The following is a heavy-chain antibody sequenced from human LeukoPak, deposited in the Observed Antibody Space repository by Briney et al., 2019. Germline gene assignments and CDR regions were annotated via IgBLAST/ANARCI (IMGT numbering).Heavy chain of an antibody. D-gene: IGHD6-6*01. CDR1: GFTFSSYA. Sequence: PGGSLRLSCAASGFTFSSYAMHWVRQAPGKGLEWVAVISYDGSNKYYADFVKGRFTISRDNSKDTLYLQMNSLRAEDTAVYYCARDRDSSGIDYWGQGTLVTVSS. J-gene: IGHJ4*02. CDR2: ISYDGSNK. V-gene: IGHV3-30-3*01. CDR3: ARDRDSSGIDY.